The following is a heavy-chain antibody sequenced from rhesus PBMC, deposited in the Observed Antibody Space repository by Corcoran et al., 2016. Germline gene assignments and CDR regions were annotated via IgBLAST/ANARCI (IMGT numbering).Heavy chain of an antibody. CDR3: ARSGGAKRNRFDV. CDR1: GGSIRSHS. CDR2: ISGGGGST. Sequence: QLQLPESGPGLVQTSETLSLTCAVSGGSIRSHSWSWLRPPPGIGLEWSGRISGGGGSTDYNPSLKSRVTSSTDTSKNQFSLKLSSVTAADTAVYYCARSGGAKRNRFDVWGPGVLVTVSS. V-gene: IGHV4-173*01. J-gene: IGHJ5-1*01.